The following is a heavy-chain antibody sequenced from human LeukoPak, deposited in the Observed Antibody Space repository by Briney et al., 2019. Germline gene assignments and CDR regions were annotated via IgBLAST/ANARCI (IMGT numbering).Heavy chain of an antibody. D-gene: IGHD3-22*01. CDR3: ARGGYYYDSSGYALWDY. V-gene: IGHV1-2*06. J-gene: IGHJ4*02. CDR2: INPNSGGT. Sequence: VASVTVSCKASGYTFTGYYMHWVRQAPGQGLEWMGRINPNSGGTNYAQKLQGRVTMTRDTSISTAYMELSRLRSDDTAVYYCARGGYYYDSSGYALWDYWGQGTLVTVSS. CDR1: GYTFTGYY.